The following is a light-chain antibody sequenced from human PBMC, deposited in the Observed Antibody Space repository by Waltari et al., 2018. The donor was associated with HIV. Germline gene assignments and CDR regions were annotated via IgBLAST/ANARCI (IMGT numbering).Light chain of an antibody. Sequence: QSVLTQPPSASGTPGQRVTIPCPGTSSHIGSNYVYWYQQPPGTAPKLLIHRNNQRPSGVPDRFSGSKSGTSASLAISGLRSEDEADYYCAAWDDSLSGSWVFGGGTKLTVL. V-gene: IGLV1-47*01. CDR2: RNN. CDR3: AAWDDSLSGSWV. J-gene: IGLJ3*02. CDR1: SSHIGSNY.